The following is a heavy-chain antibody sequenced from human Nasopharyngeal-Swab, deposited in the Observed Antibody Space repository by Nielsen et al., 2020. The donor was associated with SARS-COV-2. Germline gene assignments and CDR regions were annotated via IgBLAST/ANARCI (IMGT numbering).Heavy chain of an antibody. CDR3: AGVLSATY. CDR1: GFTFDDNA. D-gene: IGHD2-8*01. CDR2: ISWNSGSI. Sequence: SLKISCEASGFTFDDNALHWVRQAPGKGLEWVSGISWNSGSIGYADSVKGRFTISRDNAKNSLYLQMNSLRAEDTALYYCAGVLSATYWGQGTLVTVSS. J-gene: IGHJ4*02. V-gene: IGHV3-9*01.